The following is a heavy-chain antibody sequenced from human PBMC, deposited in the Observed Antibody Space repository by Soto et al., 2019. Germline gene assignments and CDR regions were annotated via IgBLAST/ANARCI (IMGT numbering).Heavy chain of an antibody. V-gene: IGHV3-53*01. J-gene: IGHJ4*02. CDR2: TYNGEST. Sequence: EVQLVESGGGLIQPGGSLRLSCVASGVNVNTDYMNRVRQTPGKGLEWVSFTYNGESTKYADSVKGRFTISSDMTKNTMYLQMNSLSVEDTAVYYCARAGRGLGKLSLFEYWGQGTLVTVSS. CDR3: ARAGRGLGKLSLFEY. CDR1: GVNVNTDY. D-gene: IGHD3-16*01.